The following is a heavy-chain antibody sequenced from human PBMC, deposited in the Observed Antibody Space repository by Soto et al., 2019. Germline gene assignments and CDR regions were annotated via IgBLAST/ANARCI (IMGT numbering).Heavy chain of an antibody. CDR1: GGSISSGGYY. J-gene: IGHJ5*02. CDR2: IYYSGST. V-gene: IGHV4-31*03. CDR3: ARERMITLSGSARGNWFDP. Sequence: SETLSLTCTVSGGSISSGGYYWSWIRQHPGKGLEWIGYIYYSGSTYYNPSLKSRVTISVDTSKNQFSLKLSSVTAADTAVYYCARERMITLSGSARGNWFDPWGQGTLVTVSS. D-gene: IGHD3-10*01.